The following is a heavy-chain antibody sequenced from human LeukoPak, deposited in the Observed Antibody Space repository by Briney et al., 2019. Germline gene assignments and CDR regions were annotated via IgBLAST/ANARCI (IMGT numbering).Heavy chain of an antibody. Sequence: PGGSLRLSCVASGFTFSSYAMSWVRQAPGKGLEWVSSISDNARSTYYADAVKGRFTISRDNSKNTVYLQMNSLRAEDTAVYYCARDVLAAAVGAFDIWGQGTMVTISS. D-gene: IGHD6-13*01. CDR1: GFTFSSYA. CDR2: ISDNARST. V-gene: IGHV3-23*01. J-gene: IGHJ3*02. CDR3: ARDVLAAAVGAFDI.